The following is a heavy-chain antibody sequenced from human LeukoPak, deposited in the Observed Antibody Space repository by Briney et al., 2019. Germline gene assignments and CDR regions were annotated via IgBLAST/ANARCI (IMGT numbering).Heavy chain of an antibody. CDR3: ASQLITGTTNYYFDY. CDR1: GGSISSSSYY. CDR2: IYYSGST. Sequence: PSETLSLTCTVPGGSISSSSYYWGWIRQPPGKGLEWIGSIYYSGSTYYNPSLRSRVTISVDTSKNQFSLKLSSVTAADTAVYYCASQLITGTTNYYFDYWGQGTLVTVSS. J-gene: IGHJ4*02. V-gene: IGHV4-39*01. D-gene: IGHD1-7*01.